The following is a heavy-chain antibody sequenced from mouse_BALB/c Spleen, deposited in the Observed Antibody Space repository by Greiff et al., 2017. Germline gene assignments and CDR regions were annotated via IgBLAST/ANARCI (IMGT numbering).Heavy chain of an antibody. CDR3: TRKEEFPHYYAMDY. V-gene: IGHV1S22*01. CDR2: IYPGSGST. J-gene: IGHJ4*01. Sequence: LQQPGSELVRPGASVKLSCKASGYTFTSYWMHWVKQRPGQGLEWIGNIYPGSGSTNYDEKFKSKATLTVDTPSSTAYMQLSSLTSEDSAVYYCTRKEEFPHYYAMDYWGQGTSVTVAS. CDR1: GYTFTSYW.